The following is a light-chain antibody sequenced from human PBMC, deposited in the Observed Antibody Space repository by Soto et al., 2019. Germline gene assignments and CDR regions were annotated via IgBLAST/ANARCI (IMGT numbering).Light chain of an antibody. Sequence: DIEMTQSPSFLSASLGDRVTISCRASQGLSSYLAWYQQKKGKAPKLLIYAASTLQTGVPSRFSGSESGTDFTLTISSLQPEDFETYYCQQVNNYPLTFGGGTKVDIK. V-gene: IGKV1-9*01. J-gene: IGKJ4*01. CDR2: AAS. CDR1: QGLSSY. CDR3: QQVNNYPLT.